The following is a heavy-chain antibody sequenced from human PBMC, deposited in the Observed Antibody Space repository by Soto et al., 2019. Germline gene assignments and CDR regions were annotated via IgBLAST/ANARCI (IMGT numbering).Heavy chain of an antibody. CDR2: ISGSGGST. CDR1: GFTFSSYA. D-gene: IGHD3-3*01. Sequence: GGSLRLSCAASGFTFSSYAMSWVRQAPGKGLEWVSAISGSGGSTYYADSVKGRFTISRDNSKNTLYLQMNSLRAEDTAVYYCAKDAHYDFWSGRPDAFDIWGQGTMVTVSS. CDR3: AKDAHYDFWSGRPDAFDI. V-gene: IGHV3-23*01. J-gene: IGHJ3*02.